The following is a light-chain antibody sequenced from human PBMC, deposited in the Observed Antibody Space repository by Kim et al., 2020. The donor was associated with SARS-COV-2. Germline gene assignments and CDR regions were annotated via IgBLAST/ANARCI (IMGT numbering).Light chain of an antibody. CDR2: YDS. CDR1: NIGSKS. CDR3: QVWDSSSDRLYV. Sequence: PGKTAGITCGGNNIGSKSVHWYQQKPGQAPVLVIYYDSDRPSGIPERFSGSNSGNTATLTISRVEAGDEADYYCQVWDSSSDRLYVFGTGTKVTVL. J-gene: IGLJ1*01. V-gene: IGLV3-21*04.